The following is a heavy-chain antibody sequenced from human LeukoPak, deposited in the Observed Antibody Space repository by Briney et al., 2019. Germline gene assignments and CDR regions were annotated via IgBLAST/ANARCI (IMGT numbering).Heavy chain of an antibody. V-gene: IGHV1-46*01. D-gene: IGHD1-26*01. CDR2: INPSGGST. CDR1: GYTFTSYY. J-gene: IGHJ4*02. Sequence: GASVKVSCKASGYTFTSYYMHWVRQAPGQGLEWMGIINPSGGSTSYAQKFQGRVTMTRDTSTSTVYMELSSLRSEDTAVYYCARDIRGSGLGATTHDYWGQGTLVTVSS. CDR3: ARDIRGSGLGATTHDY.